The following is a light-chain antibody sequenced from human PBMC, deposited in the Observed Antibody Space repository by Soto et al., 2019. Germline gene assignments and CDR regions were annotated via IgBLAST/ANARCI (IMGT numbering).Light chain of an antibody. J-gene: IGLJ2*01. CDR2: DVT. CDR3: ASYTSSRDVV. CDR1: SSDVGGYNY. V-gene: IGLV2-14*03. Sequence: QSVLTQPASVSGSPGQSITISCTGTSSDVGGYNYVSWYQHHPGKAPKLMIYDVTNRPSGVSDRFSGSKSGTTASLTISGFQGEDEADYYCASYTSSRDVVFGGGTKLTVL.